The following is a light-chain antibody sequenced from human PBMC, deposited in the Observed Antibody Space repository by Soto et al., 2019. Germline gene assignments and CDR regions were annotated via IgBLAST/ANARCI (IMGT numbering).Light chain of an antibody. CDR2: TTN. V-gene: IGLV1-44*01. CDR3: AASDDSQNGHA. Sequence: SSSNNGTSSVRWFQQLPGTAPKLLISTTNQRPSGVPERFSGSKSGTSAALAISGLQSEDEADDYCAASDDSQNGHAFGTGTKVTVL. J-gene: IGLJ1*01. CDR1: SSNNGTSS.